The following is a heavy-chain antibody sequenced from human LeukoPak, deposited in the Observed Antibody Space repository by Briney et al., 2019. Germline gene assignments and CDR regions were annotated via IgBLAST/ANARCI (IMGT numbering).Heavy chain of an antibody. J-gene: IGHJ3*02. CDR2: IYPGDSDT. CDR3: AAMVRGVIANAFDI. V-gene: IGHV5-51*01. CDR1: GYSFTSYW. D-gene: IGHD3-10*01. Sequence: GESLKISCKGSGYSFTSYWIGWVRQMPGKGLERMGIIYPGDSDTRYSPSFQRQVTFSVDKSISTAYLQWSSLKASDTAMYYCAAMVRGVIANAFDIWGQGTMVTVSS.